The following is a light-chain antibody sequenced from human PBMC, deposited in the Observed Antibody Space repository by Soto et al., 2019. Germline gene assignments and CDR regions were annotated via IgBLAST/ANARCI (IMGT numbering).Light chain of an antibody. Sequence: DIQMTQSPSSLSASVGDRVTITCRASQSISSYLNWYQEKPGRAPKVLIYSASSLQSGVPSRFSGSESETDFTLNISSLQPEDFATYYCQQSYSAPWTFGQGNNVEIK. CDR1: QSISSY. CDR2: SAS. V-gene: IGKV1-39*01. CDR3: QQSYSAPWT. J-gene: IGKJ1*01.